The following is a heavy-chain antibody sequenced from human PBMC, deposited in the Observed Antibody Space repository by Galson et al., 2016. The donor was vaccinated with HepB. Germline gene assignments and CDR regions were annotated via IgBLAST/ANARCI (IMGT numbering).Heavy chain of an antibody. D-gene: IGHD3-10*01. CDR1: GFKFDDYG. CDR2: INWNGGST. J-gene: IGHJ5*02. Sequence: SLRLSCAASGFKFDDYGMSWVRQAPGKGLEWVSGINWNGGSTGYVDSVKGRFTISRDNAKNSLYLQMNSLRAEDTAVYYCTRVLQWFGERWFDPWGQGTLVTVSS. V-gene: IGHV3-20*04. CDR3: TRVLQWFGERWFDP.